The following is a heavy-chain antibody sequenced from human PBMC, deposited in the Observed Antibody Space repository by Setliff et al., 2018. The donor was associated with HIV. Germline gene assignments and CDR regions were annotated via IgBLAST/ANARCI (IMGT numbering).Heavy chain of an antibody. V-gene: IGHV4-34*01. CDR1: GGSISSYY. D-gene: IGHD6-13*01. CDR3: ARLAAADFDY. J-gene: IGHJ4*02. Sequence: PSETLSLTCTVSGGSISSYYWSWIRQPPGKGLEWIGEINHSGSTNYNPSLKSRVTISVDTAKNQFSLKLSSVTAADTAVYFCARLAAADFDYWGQGTLVTVSS. CDR2: INHSGST.